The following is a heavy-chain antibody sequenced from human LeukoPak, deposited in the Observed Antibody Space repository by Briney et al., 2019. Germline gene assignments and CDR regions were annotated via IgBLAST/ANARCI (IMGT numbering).Heavy chain of an antibody. J-gene: IGHJ4*02. CDR2: TSSDLNVK. Sequence: AGSLRLSCAASGFTFRNYVIHWVRQAPGKGLEWVAVTSSDLNVKLYADSVKGRFTISRDNCRSTLYLQMNSLRPEDTAIYYCAREGYYGSGSPPSLYFDYWGQGTLVTVSS. V-gene: IGHV3-30-3*01. D-gene: IGHD3-10*01. CDR1: GFTFRNYV. CDR3: AREGYYGSGSPPSLYFDY.